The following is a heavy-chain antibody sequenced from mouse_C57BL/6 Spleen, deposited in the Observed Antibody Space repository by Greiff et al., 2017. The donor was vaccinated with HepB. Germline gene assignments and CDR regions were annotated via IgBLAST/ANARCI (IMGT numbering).Heavy chain of an antibody. CDR2: IYPGDGDT. J-gene: IGHJ3*01. Sequence: LVESGPELVKPGASVKISCKASGYAFSSSWMNWVKQRPGKGLEWIGRIYPGDGDTNYNGKFKGKATLTADKSSSTAYMQLSSLTSEDSAVYFCARSEGDYYYGSSYSFAYWGQGTLVTVSA. D-gene: IGHD1-1*01. CDR3: ARSEGDYYYGSSYSFAY. CDR1: GYAFSSSW. V-gene: IGHV1-82*01.